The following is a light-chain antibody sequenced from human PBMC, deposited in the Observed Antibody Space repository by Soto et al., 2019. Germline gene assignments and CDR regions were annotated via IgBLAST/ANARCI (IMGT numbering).Light chain of an antibody. CDR2: DAS. CDR3: QQYNSYSAWT. V-gene: IGKV1-5*01. CDR1: QSISIW. J-gene: IGKJ1*01. Sequence: DIQMTQSPSTLSASVGDRVTITCRASQSISIWLDWYQQKPGKAPKLLIYDASSLESGVPSRFSGSGSGTEFTLTIISLQPDDLATYYCQQYNSYSAWTFGQGTKVEIK.